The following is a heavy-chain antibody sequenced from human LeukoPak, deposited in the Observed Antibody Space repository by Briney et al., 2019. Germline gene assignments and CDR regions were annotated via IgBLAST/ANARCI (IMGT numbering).Heavy chain of an antibody. CDR1: GFTFSSYS. D-gene: IGHD1-1*01. V-gene: IGHV3-21*01. CDR2: ISSSSSYI. Sequence: PGGSLRLSCAASGFTFSSYSMNWVRQAPGKGLEWVSSISSSSSYIYYADSVKGRFAISRDNAKNSLYLQLNSLRAEDTAVYYCARASVGTTPSWGQGTLVTVSS. CDR3: ARASVGTTPS. J-gene: IGHJ4*02.